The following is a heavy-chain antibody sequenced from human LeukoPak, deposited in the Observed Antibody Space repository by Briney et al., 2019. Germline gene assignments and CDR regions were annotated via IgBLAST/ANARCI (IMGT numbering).Heavy chain of an antibody. CDR3: ARGDGNDYYYYYMDV. Sequence: GASVTVSFTSSGYTFTIYDINWVRQAPGQGLEWMGWMNPNSGNTGYAQKFQGRVTMTRNTSISTAYMELSSLRSEDTAVYYCARGDGNDYYYYYMDVWGKGTTVTVSS. J-gene: IGHJ6*03. CDR2: MNPNSGNT. CDR1: GYTFTIYD. D-gene: IGHD1-1*01. V-gene: IGHV1-8*01.